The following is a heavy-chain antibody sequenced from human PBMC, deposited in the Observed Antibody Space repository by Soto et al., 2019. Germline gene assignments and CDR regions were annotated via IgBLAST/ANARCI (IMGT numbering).Heavy chain of an antibody. V-gene: IGHV4-31*03. CDR3: ARVCGGDCHNGMDV. CDR2: IYYSGST. Sequence: TLETLPHTCTVSGGTIISGGYCWSWIRQHPGKGLEWIGYIYYSGSTYYNPSLKSRVTISVDTSKNQFSLKLSSVTAADTAVYYCARVCGGDCHNGMDVWGQGTTVTVSS. CDR1: GGTIISGGYC. D-gene: IGHD2-21*02. J-gene: IGHJ6*02.